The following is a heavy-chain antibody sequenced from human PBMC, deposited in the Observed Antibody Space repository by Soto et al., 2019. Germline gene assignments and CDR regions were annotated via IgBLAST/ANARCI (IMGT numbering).Heavy chain of an antibody. CDR2: INHSGST. D-gene: IGHD6-13*01. J-gene: IGHJ5*02. Sequence: QVQLQQWGAGLLKPSETLSLTCAVYGGSFSGYYWSWIRQPPGKVLEWIGEINHSGSTNYNPSLKSRVTISVDTSKNQFSLKLSSVTAADTAVYYCARGSSWYGWFDPWGQGTLVTVSS. V-gene: IGHV4-34*01. CDR1: GGSFSGYY. CDR3: ARGSSWYGWFDP.